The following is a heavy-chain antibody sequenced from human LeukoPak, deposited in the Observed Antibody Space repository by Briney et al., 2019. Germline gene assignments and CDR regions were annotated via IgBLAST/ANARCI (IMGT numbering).Heavy chain of an antibody. CDR2: IYYSGST. Sequence: PSETLSLTCTVSGGSISSSSYYWGWIRQPPGKGLEWIGSIYYSGSTYYNPSLKSRVTISVDTSKNQFSLKLSSVTAADTAVYYCARDWAGDGYYHAFDVWGQGTMVTVSS. CDR1: GGSISSSSYY. D-gene: IGHD3-22*01. J-gene: IGHJ3*01. CDR3: ARDWAGDGYYHAFDV. V-gene: IGHV4-39*07.